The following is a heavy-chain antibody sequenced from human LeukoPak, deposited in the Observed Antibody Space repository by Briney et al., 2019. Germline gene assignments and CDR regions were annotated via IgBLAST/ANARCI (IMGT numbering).Heavy chain of an antibody. CDR3: AKDSRRITIFGVFDY. CDR1: GFTFSSYG. J-gene: IGHJ4*02. CDR2: ISYDGSNE. D-gene: IGHD3-3*01. V-gene: IGHV3-30*18. Sequence: GGSLRLSCAASGFTFSSYGMHWVRQAPGKGLEWVAIISYDGSNEYYADSVKGRFTISRDNSKNTLYLQMNSLRTEDTAVYYCAKDSRRITIFGVFDYWGQGTLVAVSS.